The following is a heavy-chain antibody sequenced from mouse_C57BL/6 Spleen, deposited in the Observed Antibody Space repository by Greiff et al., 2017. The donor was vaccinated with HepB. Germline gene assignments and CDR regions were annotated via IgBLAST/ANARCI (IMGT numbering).Heavy chain of an antibody. CDR3: ARWDDDLYYVDY. CDR1: GYTFTSYT. Sequence: VQLQQSGAELARPGASVKMSCKASGYTFTSYTMHWVKQRPGQGLEWIGYINPSSGYTKYNQKFKDKATLTADKSSSTAYMQLSSLTSEDSAVYYCARWDDDLYYVDYWGQGTTLTVSS. J-gene: IGHJ2*01. D-gene: IGHD2-3*01. CDR2: INPSSGYT. V-gene: IGHV1-4*01.